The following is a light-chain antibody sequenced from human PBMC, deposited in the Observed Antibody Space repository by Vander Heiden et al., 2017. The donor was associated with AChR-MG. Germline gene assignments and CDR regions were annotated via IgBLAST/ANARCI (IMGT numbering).Light chain of an antibody. CDR2: GAS. Sequence: EIVLTQSPGTLSLSPGERAALSCRASQSVSSTYLAWYQQKPGQAPRLLIYGASSRAAGIPDRFSGSGSGTDFTLTINRLEPEDFAVYYCQQEGSSPQTFGQGTKVEIK. J-gene: IGKJ1*01. V-gene: IGKV3-20*01. CDR1: QSVSSTY. CDR3: QQEGSSPQT.